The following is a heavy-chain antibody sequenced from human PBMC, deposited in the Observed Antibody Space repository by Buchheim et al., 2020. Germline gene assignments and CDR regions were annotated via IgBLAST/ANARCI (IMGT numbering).Heavy chain of an antibody. CDR2: ISGSGGST. CDR1: GFTFSSYA. Sequence: EVQLLESGGGLVQPGGSLRLSCAASGFTFSSYAMSWVRQAPGKGLEWVSAISGSGGSTYYADSVKGRFTLSSANSKTTLFLQMNSLRAEDTAIYYCAKSLDIVAPFYYYYMDVWGKGTT. CDR3: AKSLDIVAPFYYYYMDV. D-gene: IGHD5-12*01. J-gene: IGHJ6*03. V-gene: IGHV3-23*01.